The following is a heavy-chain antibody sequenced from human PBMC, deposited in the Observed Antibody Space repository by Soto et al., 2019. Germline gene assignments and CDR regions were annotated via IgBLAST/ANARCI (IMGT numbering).Heavy chain of an antibody. J-gene: IGHJ6*02. CDR2: IYYSVST. CDR1: GGSISSGDYY. D-gene: IGHD3-22*01. CDR3: ARDQYYYDTEPPARGDGMDV. V-gene: IGHV4-30-4*01. Sequence: QVQLQESGPGLVKPSQTLSLTCTVSGGSISSGDYYWSWIRQPPGKGLEWIGYIYYSVSTYYNPSLKSRVTLSVDTAKNQFSLKLSSVTAADTAVYYCARDQYYYDTEPPARGDGMDVWGQGTTVTVSS.